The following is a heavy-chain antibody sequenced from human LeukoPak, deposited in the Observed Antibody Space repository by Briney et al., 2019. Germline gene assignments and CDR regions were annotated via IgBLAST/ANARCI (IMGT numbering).Heavy chain of an antibody. J-gene: IGHJ4*02. Sequence: GGSLRLSCAASGFIFSNYNMNWVRQAPGQGLEWVSSISTGGSYTHYADSLKGRFTISRDNAKNSLYLQMNSLRAEDTAVYYCAICGGGACHKGYSDHWGQGTLVTVSS. V-gene: IGHV3-21*01. CDR2: ISTGGSYT. CDR1: GFIFSNYN. D-gene: IGHD2-21*01. CDR3: AICGGGACHKGYSDH.